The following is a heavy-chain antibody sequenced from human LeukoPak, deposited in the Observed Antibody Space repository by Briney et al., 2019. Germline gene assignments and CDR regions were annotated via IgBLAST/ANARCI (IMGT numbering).Heavy chain of an antibody. J-gene: IGHJ4*02. CDR2: INDDGSTT. CDR1: GFTFSRSW. V-gene: IGHV3-74*01. D-gene: IGHD1-26*01. Sequence: GGSLRLSCAASGFTFSRSWMHWVRQAPGKGLVWVSRINDDGSTTSYADSVKGRFTISRDNAKNTLYLQMNSLRAEDTAVYYCARGPAADSGNYYVGDYWGQGTLVTVSS. CDR3: ARGPAADSGNYYVGDY.